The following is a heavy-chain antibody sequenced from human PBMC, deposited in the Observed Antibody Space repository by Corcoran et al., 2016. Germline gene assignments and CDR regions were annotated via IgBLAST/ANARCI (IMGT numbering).Heavy chain of an antibody. CDR3: ARDPGGSYYGAFDI. CDR1: GGSISSSNYY. V-gene: IGHV4-39*07. Sequence: QLQLQESGPGLVKPSETLSLTCTVSGGSISSSNYYWGWIRQPPGKGLEWIGSVYYSGSTYYNPSLDLKSRVTISVDTSKNQFSLKLSSVTAADTAVYYCARDPGGSYYGAFDIWGQGTMVTVSS. CDR2: VYYSGST. D-gene: IGHD1-26*01. J-gene: IGHJ3*02.